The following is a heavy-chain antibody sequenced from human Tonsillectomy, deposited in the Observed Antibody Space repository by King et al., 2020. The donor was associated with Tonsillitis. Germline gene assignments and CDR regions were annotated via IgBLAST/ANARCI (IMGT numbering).Heavy chain of an antibody. CDR3: ARDDSSSWIDY. CDR2: ISSSSSYI. V-gene: IGHV3-21*01. D-gene: IGHD6-13*01. Sequence: VQLVESGGGLVKPGGSLRLSCAASGFTFSSYSMNWVRQAPGKGLEWVSSISSSSSYIYYADSVKGRFTISRDNAKNSLYLQMKSLRGEDTAVYYCARDDSSSWIDYWGQGTLVTVSS. J-gene: IGHJ4*02. CDR1: GFTFSSYS.